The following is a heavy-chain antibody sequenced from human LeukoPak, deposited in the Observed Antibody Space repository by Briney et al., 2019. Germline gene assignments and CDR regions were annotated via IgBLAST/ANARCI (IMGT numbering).Heavy chain of an antibody. V-gene: IGHV1-2*02. CDR2: ITPKSGDT. Sequence: GASMKVSCKASGYTFSDFYIHWVRQAPGQGLEYVGWITPKSGDTHSPQRFQGRVTMTRDASISTAYMELSSLRSDDTAVYFCARVRLADERAWAYWGQGTLVTVSS. CDR3: ARVRLADERAWAY. D-gene: IGHD3-3*02. J-gene: IGHJ4*02. CDR1: GYTFSDFY.